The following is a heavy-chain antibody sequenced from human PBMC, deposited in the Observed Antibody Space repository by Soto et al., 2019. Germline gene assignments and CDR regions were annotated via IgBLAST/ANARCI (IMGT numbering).Heavy chain of an antibody. CDR1: GGAMSSGRYY. CDR3: ARLVYDSSGYRPG. J-gene: IGHJ4*02. CDR2: IYYSGST. Sequence: SETRCLTWTGSGGAMSSGRYYWGWLRQPPGKGLEWIGSIYYSGSTYYNPSLKSRVTISVDTSKNQFSLKLSSVTAADTAVYYCARLVYDSSGYRPGWGQGTLVTVS. V-gene: IGHV4-39*01. D-gene: IGHD3-22*01.